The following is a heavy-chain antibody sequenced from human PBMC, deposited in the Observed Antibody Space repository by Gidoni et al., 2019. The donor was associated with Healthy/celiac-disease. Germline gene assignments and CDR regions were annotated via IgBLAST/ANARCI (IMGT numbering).Heavy chain of an antibody. CDR2: ISWNSGSI. J-gene: IGHJ4*02. D-gene: IGHD6-13*01. CDR1: GFTCDDYA. CDR3: ATPGGAAAGTLVY. Sequence: EVQLVESGGGLVQPGRSLRLSCAASGFTCDDYAMHWVRQAPGKGLEWVSGISWNSGSIGYADSVKGRFTISRDNAKNSLYLQMNSLRAEDTALYYCATPGGAAAGTLVYWGQGTLVTVSS. V-gene: IGHV3-9*01.